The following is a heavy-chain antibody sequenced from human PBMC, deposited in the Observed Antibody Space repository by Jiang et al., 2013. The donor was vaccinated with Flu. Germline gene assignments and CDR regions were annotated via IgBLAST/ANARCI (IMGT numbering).Heavy chain of an antibody. CDR3: ARDYLNYGSETWDY. CDR1: GFTFSSYA. CDR2: ISYDGSNK. D-gene: IGHD3-10*01. Sequence: LVESGGGVVQPGRSLRLSCAASGFTFSSYAMHWVRQAPGKGLEWVAVISYDGSNKYYADSVKGRFTISRDNSKNTLYLQMNSLRAEDTAVYYCARDYLNYGSETWDYWGQGTLVTVSS. V-gene: IGHV3-30-3*01. J-gene: IGHJ4*02.